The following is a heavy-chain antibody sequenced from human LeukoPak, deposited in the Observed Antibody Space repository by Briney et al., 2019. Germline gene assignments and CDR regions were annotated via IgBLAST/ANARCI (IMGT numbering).Heavy chain of an antibody. V-gene: IGHV3-48*04. CDR1: GFTFSSYA. CDR3: ARDPKEEQWLDYYYYGMDV. J-gene: IGHJ6*02. Sequence: GGSLRLSCAAAGFTFSSYAMRWVRQAPGKGLEWVSYISSSGSTIYYADSVKGRFTISRDNAKNSLYLQMNSLRAEDTAVYYCARDPKEEQWLDYYYYGMDVWGQGTTVTVSS. D-gene: IGHD6-19*01. CDR2: ISSSGSTI.